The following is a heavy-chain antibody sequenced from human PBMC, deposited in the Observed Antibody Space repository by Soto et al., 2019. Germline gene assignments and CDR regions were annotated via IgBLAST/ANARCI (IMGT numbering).Heavy chain of an antibody. D-gene: IGHD3-10*01. V-gene: IGHV3-48*01. Sequence: EVQLVESGGGFVQRGGSLRLSCAVSGLTFSTNTINWVRQAPGKGLEWVSYISTSSTAIYYADSVKGRFTISRDDAKSSLYLQMNSLRAEDTAVYYCVITESGRERGYWGQGTLVTVSS. CDR3: VITESGRERGY. CDR2: ISTSSTAI. CDR1: GLTFSTNT. J-gene: IGHJ4*02.